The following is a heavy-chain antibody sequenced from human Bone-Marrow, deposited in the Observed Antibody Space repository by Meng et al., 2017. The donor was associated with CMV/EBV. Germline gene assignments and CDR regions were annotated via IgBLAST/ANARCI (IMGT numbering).Heavy chain of an antibody. CDR3: ARGRVSGKDAY. CDR1: GYSISSGYY. D-gene: IGHD4-23*01. J-gene: IGHJ4*01. Sequence: SETLSLTCTVSGYSISSGYYWGWFRQPPGKGLEWIGSIYHSGSTYYNPSLKSRVTISVDTSKNQFSLKMSSVTAADTAVYYCARGRVSGKDAYWGRGPLVTGYS. V-gene: IGHV4-38-2*02. CDR2: IYHSGST.